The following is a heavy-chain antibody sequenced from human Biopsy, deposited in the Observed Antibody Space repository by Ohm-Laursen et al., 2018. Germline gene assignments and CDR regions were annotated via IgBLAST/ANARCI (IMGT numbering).Heavy chain of an antibody. CDR3: ARHGSQGYCTGGSCVDY. Sequence: SDTLSLTCTVSGGSISSKYYYWGWIRQPPGKGLEWIGSIYYRGNTNYNPSLKSRVTISVDTSKNQFSLKLSSAAAADTAVFYCARHGSQGYCTGGSCVDYWGQGALVTVSS. D-gene: IGHD2-15*01. V-gene: IGHV4-39*01. J-gene: IGHJ4*02. CDR2: IYYRGNT. CDR1: GGSISSKYYY.